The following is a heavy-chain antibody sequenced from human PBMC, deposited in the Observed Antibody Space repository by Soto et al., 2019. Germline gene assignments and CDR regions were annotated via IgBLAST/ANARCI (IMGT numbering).Heavy chain of an antibody. Sequence: HLQLQESGSGLVKPSQTLSLTRAVSGGSISSGGYSWSWSRQPPGKGLEWIGYIYHSGSTYYNPSLKSRVTISVDRAKNQFSLKLRSVTAADKAVYYCAREAVAGTEYYFDYCGQGTLVPVSS. CDR1: GGSISSGGYS. J-gene: IGHJ4*02. CDR3: AREAVAGTEYYFDY. CDR2: IYHSGST. D-gene: IGHD6-19*01. V-gene: IGHV4-30-2*01.